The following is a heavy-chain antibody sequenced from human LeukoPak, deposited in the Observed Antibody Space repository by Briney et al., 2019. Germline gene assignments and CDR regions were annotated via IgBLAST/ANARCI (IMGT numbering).Heavy chain of an antibody. D-gene: IGHD6-13*01. CDR2: IYYSGST. J-gene: IGHJ4*02. CDR3: ARLLGSSWYYFDY. Sequence: SETLSLTCTVSGGSISSGGYYWSWIRQPPGKGLEWIGYIYYSGSTNYNPSLKSRVTISVDTSKSQFSLKLSSVTAADTAVYYCARLLGSSWYYFDYWGQGTLVTVSS. V-gene: IGHV4-61*08. CDR1: GGSISSGGYY.